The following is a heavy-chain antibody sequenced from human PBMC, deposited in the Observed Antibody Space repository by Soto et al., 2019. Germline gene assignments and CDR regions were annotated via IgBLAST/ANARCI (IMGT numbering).Heavy chain of an antibody. CDR1: GGSISSGNHY. CDR3: AREVIAPADSDAFDI. J-gene: IGHJ3*02. D-gene: IGHD6-13*01. CDR2: IHYTGST. V-gene: IGHV4-31*03. Sequence: QVQLQESGPGVVEPSQTLSLTCTISGGSISSGNHYWSWIRQHPGKGLEWIGYIHYTGSTYYNPSLESRVTISIDTSKNQFSLNLNSVTVADTAVFYCAREVIAPADSDAFDIWGQGTMVTVSS.